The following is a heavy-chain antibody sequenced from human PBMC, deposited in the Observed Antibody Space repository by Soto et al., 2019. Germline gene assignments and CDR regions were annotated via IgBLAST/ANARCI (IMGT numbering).Heavy chain of an antibody. CDR3: ARERVGRTQRNIAAAGLFDY. D-gene: IGHD6-13*01. J-gene: IGHJ4*02. CDR1: KDTFSNYA. CDR2: IIPFFGTA. Sequence: ASVKVSCKASKDTFSNYAIRWVRQAPGQGLEWMGGIIPFFGTAKYAQKFQGRFTVTADESTSTAYMELSSLRSEDTALYYCARERVGRTQRNIAAAGLFDYWGQGTLVTVSS. V-gene: IGHV1-69*13.